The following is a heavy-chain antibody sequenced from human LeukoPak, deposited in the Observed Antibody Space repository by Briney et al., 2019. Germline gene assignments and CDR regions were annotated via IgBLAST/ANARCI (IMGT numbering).Heavy chain of an antibody. CDR1: GGSISSYY. CDR3: TRDHWLKSSKTWDYYGLDI. J-gene: IGHJ6*02. D-gene: IGHD3-9*01. CDR2: ISHNVSP. Sequence: SETLSLTCTDSGGSISSYYWRWIRQPPGKELEWIAYISHNVSPDYSPSLKSRVTISADTSKNQFSLILRSVTAAGTAVYYCTRDHWLKSSKTWDYYGLDIWGQGSTVTVSS. V-gene: IGHV4-59*01.